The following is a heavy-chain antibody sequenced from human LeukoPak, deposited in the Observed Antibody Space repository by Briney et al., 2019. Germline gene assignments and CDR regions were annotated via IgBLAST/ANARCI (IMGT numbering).Heavy chain of an antibody. CDR3: ARVFGVVPAARFDP. D-gene: IGHD2-2*01. CDR2: IIPIFGTA. Sequence: SVKVSCKASGGTFSSYAISWVRQAPGQGLEWMGGIIPIFGTANYAQKFQGRVTITADKSTSTAYMEISSLRFEDTAVYYCARVFGVVPAARFDPWGQGTLVTVSS. V-gene: IGHV1-69*06. CDR1: GGTFSSYA. J-gene: IGHJ5*02.